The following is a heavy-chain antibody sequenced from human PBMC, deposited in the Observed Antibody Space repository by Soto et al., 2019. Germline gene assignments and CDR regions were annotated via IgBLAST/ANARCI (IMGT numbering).Heavy chain of an antibody. J-gene: IGHJ4*02. V-gene: IGHV3-11*01. CDR2: ISSSGSTI. D-gene: IGHD3-22*01. Sequence: GGSLRLSCAASGFTFSDYYMSWIRQAPGKGLEWVSYISSSGSTIYYADSVKGRFTISRDNAKNSLYLQMSSLRSEDTAVYYCAISFPHSPYDSSGYYYYWGQGTLVTVSS. CDR3: AISFPHSPYDSSGYYYY. CDR1: GFTFSDYY.